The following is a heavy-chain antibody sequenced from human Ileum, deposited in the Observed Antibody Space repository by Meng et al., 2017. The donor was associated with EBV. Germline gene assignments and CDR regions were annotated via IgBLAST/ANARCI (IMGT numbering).Heavy chain of an antibody. CDR1: GASICSSYW. CDR3: ARGRRFGSGRYALDY. CDR2: IYQSGST. V-gene: IGHV4-4*02. D-gene: IGHD3-10*01. Sequence: QVCLQDPGAGVVYPSGTLTLICAVSGASICSSYWGTWVRQPPEKGLGWIGEIYQSGSTNYHPSLKSRLTLSVDKSKSQFSLELISVTAADTAVYYCARGRRFGSGRYALDYWGQGTLVTVSS. J-gene: IGHJ4*02.